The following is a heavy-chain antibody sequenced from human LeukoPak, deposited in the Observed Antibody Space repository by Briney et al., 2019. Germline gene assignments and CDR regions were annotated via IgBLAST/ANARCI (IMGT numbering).Heavy chain of an antibody. V-gene: IGHV3-23*01. D-gene: IGHD2-8*02. J-gene: IGHJ4*02. CDR3: ATYRQVLLPFES. CDR2: INGRGGST. CDR1: GFTFSNYA. Sequence: GGSLRLSCAASGFTFSNYAMSWVRQAPGKGPEWVSSINGRGGSTYYADSVRGRFTISRDNSKSTLSLQMNSLRAEDTAIYYCATYRQVLLPFESWGQGTLVTVSS.